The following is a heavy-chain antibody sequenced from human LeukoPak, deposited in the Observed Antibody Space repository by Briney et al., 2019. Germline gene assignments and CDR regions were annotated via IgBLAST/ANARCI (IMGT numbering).Heavy chain of an antibody. J-gene: IGHJ4*02. CDR1: GFTFDDYA. CDR2: ISWNSGSI. Sequence: PGRSLRLSCAASGFTFDDYAMHWVRQAPGKGLECDSGISWNSGSIGYADSVKGRFTISRDNAKNSLYLQMNSLRAEDMALYYCAKGSYGRGDYFDYWGQGTLVTVSS. CDR3: AKGSYGRGDYFDY. D-gene: IGHD5-18*01. V-gene: IGHV3-9*03.